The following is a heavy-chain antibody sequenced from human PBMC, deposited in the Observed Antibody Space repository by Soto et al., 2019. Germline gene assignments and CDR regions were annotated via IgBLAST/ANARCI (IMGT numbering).Heavy chain of an antibody. J-gene: IGHJ6*02. CDR1: GFSLSTSGIC. V-gene: IGHV2-70*01. CDR3: ARVPRGITIFGVVTPSHYYYGMDV. CDR2: IDWDDDK. Sequence: SGPTLVNPTQTLTLTCTFSGFSLSTSGICVSWIRQPPGKALEWLALIDWDDDKYYSTSLKTRLTISKDTSKNQVVLTMTNMDPVDTATYYCARVPRGITIFGVVTPSHYYYGMDVWGQGTTVTVSS. D-gene: IGHD3-3*01.